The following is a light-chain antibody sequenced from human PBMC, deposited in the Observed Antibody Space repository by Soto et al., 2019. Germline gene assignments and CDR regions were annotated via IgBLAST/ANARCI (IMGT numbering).Light chain of an antibody. CDR3: QTWGTGIVV. J-gene: IGLJ2*01. CDR1: SGHSRYA. V-gene: IGLV4-69*01. Sequence: QLVLTQSPSASASLGASVKLTCTLTSGHSRYAIAWHQQQPEKGPRYLMKLKNNGSHTKGDGIPDRFSGSSSGAERYLTISSLQSEDEADYYCQTWGTGIVVFGGGTKLTVL. CDR2: LKNNGSH.